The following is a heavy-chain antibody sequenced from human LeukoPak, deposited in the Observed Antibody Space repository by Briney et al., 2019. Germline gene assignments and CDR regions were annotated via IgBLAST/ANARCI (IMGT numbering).Heavy chain of an antibody. J-gene: IGHJ4*02. CDR3: ARLRSYYDILTGRGYFDY. CDR1: GGSISSSSYY. D-gene: IGHD3-9*01. V-gene: IGHV4-39*01. Sequence: SETLSLTCTVSGGSISSSSYYWGWIRQPPGKGLEWIGSIYYSGSTYYNPSLKSRVTISVDTSKKQFSLKLSSVTAADTAVYYCARLRSYYDILTGRGYFDYWGPGTLVTVSS. CDR2: IYYSGST.